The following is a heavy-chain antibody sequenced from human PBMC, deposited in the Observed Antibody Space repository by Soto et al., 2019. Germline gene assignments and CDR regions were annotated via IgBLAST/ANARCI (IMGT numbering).Heavy chain of an antibody. CDR2: IYTDGNT. Sequence: TGGSLRLSCAASGFTVSSSHMSWVRQAPGKGLEWVSVIYTDGNTFYADSVKGRFTMSRDNSKNRLWLQMNSLRTEDTAVYYCARGPGGESAGWLDPWGQGT. CDR1: GFTVSSSH. J-gene: IGHJ5*02. V-gene: IGHV3-66*01. CDR3: ARGPGGESAGWLDP. D-gene: IGHD3-16*01.